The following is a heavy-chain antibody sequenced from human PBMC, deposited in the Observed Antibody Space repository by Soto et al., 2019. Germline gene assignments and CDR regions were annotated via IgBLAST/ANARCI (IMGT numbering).Heavy chain of an antibody. V-gene: IGHV3-23*01. J-gene: IGHJ3*02. Sequence: GGSLRLSCAASGFTFSSYAMNWVRQVPGKGLEWVSALYVADGTFYADSVKGRFTVSIDSSKNTVYLQMNNLSPEDTAVYYCATWLLREHAFDIWGLGTMVTVSS. D-gene: IGHD2-15*01. CDR2: LYVADGT. CDR1: GFTFSSYA. CDR3: ATWLLREHAFDI.